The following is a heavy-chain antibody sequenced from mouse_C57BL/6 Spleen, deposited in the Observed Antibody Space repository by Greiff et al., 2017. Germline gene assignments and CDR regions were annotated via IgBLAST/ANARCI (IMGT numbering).Heavy chain of an antibody. J-gene: IGHJ3*01. CDR3: TGGGPFAY. CDR1: GFTFSNYW. CDR2: IRLKSDNYAT. Sequence: EVQLMESGGGLVQPGGSMKLSCVASGFTFSNYWMNWVRQSPEQGLEWVAQIRLKSDNYATHYAESVKGRFTISRDDSKSSVYLQMNNLRAEDTGIYYCTGGGPFAYWGQGTLVTVSA. V-gene: IGHV6-3*01.